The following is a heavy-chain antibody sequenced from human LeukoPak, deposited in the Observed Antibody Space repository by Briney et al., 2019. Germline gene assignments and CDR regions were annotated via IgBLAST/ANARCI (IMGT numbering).Heavy chain of an antibody. CDR2: IWYDGSNK. D-gene: IGHD3-22*01. CDR3: ARYRTYYYDSSGDYYFDY. J-gene: IGHJ4*02. Sequence: PGRSLRLSCAASGFTFSSYGMHWVRQAPGKGLEWVAVIWYDGSNKYYADSVKGRFTISRDNSKNTLYLQMNSLRAEDTAVYYCARYRTYYYDSSGDYYFDYWGQGTLVTVSS. V-gene: IGHV3-33*01. CDR1: GFTFSSYG.